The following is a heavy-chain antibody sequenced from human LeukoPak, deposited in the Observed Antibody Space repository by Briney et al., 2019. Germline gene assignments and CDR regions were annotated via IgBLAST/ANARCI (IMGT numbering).Heavy chain of an antibody. Sequence: SVNVSCKASGGTFSIYAISWVRPAPGQGLEWMGGIIPIFGTANYAQKFQGRVTITADESTSTAYMELSSLRSEDTAVYYCARYPDIVVVPAAMAHYYYYGMDVWGQGTTVTVSS. CDR3: ARYPDIVVVPAAMAHYYYYGMDV. CDR1: GGTFSIYA. CDR2: IIPIFGTA. D-gene: IGHD2-2*01. V-gene: IGHV1-69*01. J-gene: IGHJ6*02.